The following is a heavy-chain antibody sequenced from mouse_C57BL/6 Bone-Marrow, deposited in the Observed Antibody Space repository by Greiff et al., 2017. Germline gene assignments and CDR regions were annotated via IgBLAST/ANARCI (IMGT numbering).Heavy chain of an antibody. Sequence: QVHVKQSGAELARPGASVKLSCKASGYTFTSYGISWVKQRTGQGLEWIGEIYPRSGNTYYNEKFKGKATLTADKSSSTAYMELRSLTSEGSAVSFCAKWDYYGSSYRGQDATLTVSS. CDR1: GYTFTSYG. J-gene: IGHJ2*01. CDR2: IYPRSGNT. D-gene: IGHD1-1*01. V-gene: IGHV1-81*01. CDR3: AKWDYYGSSY.